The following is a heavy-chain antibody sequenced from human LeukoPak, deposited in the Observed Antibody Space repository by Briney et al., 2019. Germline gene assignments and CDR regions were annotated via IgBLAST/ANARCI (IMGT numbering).Heavy chain of an antibody. Sequence: SETLSLTCTVSGDSISSYYWSWIRQPPGKGLEWIGYIYYSGSTNYNPSLKSRVTISVDTSKNQFSLKLSSVTAADTAVYYCARMRSSSWKRPFDYWGQGTLVTVSS. CDR2: IYYSGST. D-gene: IGHD6-13*01. CDR3: ARMRSSSWKRPFDY. CDR1: GDSISSYY. V-gene: IGHV4-59*01. J-gene: IGHJ4*02.